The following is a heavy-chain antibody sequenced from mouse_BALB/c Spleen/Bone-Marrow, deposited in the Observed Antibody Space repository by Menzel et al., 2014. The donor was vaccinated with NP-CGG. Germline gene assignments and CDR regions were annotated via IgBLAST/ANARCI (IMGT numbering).Heavy chain of an antibody. D-gene: IGHD1-1*01. Sequence: QLQESGAELVKPGASVKLSCTASGFNIKDTYMHWVKQRPEQGLEWIGRIDPANGNTKYDPKFQGKATITADTSSNTACLQLSSLTSEDTAVYYCASYYYGSSTFAYWGQGTLVTVSA. V-gene: IGHV14-3*02. CDR2: IDPANGNT. CDR3: ASYYYGSSTFAY. J-gene: IGHJ3*01. CDR1: GFNIKDTY.